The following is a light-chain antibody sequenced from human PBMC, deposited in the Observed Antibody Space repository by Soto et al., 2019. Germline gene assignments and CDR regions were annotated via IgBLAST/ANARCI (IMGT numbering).Light chain of an antibody. J-gene: IGLJ2*01. CDR2: EVS. CDR3: TSYAGSNIPVV. V-gene: IGLV2-8*01. Sequence: QSVLTQPPSASGSPGQSVTISCTGTSSDVGGYNFVSWYQQHPGKAPKLMIYEVSKRPSGVPDRFSGSKSGNTASLTVSGLQADDEADYYCTSYAGSNIPVVFGGGIKVTVL. CDR1: SSDVGGYNF.